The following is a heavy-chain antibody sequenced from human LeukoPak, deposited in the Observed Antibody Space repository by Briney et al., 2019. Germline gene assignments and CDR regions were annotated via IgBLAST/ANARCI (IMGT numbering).Heavy chain of an antibody. D-gene: IGHD2-2*01. CDR3: AKEVVPAASPDY. J-gene: IGHJ4*02. V-gene: IGHV3-30*02. CDR1: GFTFSSYG. CDR2: IRYDGSNK. Sequence: GGSLRLSCAASGFTFSSYGMHWVRQAPGKGLEWVAFIRYDGSNKYYADSVRGRFTISRDNSKNTLYLQMNSLGAEDTAVYYCAKEVVPAASPDYWGQGTLVTVSS.